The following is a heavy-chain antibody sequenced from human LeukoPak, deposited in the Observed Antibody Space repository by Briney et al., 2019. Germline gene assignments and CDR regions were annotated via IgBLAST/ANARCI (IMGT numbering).Heavy chain of an antibody. J-gene: IGHJ2*01. D-gene: IGHD1-26*01. V-gene: IGHV3-23*01. CDR3: AKLVGIFWYFDL. Sequence: QTGGSLRLSCAASGFTFSSYAMSWVRQAPGKGLEWVSAISGSGGSTYYADSVKGRFTISRDNSKNTLYLQMNSLRAEDTAVYYCAKLVGIFWYFDLWGRGTLVTVSS. CDR1: GFTFSSYA. CDR2: ISGSGGST.